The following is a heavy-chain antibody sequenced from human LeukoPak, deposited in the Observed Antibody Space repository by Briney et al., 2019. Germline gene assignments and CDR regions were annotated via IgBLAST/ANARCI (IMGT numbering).Heavy chain of an antibody. CDR1: GYTFTSYG. Sequence: ASVKVSCKASGYTFTSYGISWVRQAPGQGLEWMGWIGAYNGNTNYAQKFQGRVTMTRNNSISTAYMELSSLRSEDTAVYYCARGPHTSGWPQQYYWGQGTLVTVSS. D-gene: IGHD6-19*01. CDR2: IGAYNGNT. V-gene: IGHV1-18*01. CDR3: ARGPHTSGWPQQYY. J-gene: IGHJ4*02.